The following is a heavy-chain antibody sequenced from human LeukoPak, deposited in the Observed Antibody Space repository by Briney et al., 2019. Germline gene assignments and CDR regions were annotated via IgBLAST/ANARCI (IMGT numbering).Heavy chain of an antibody. CDR2: ISGGST. Sequence: GGSLRLSCAASEFTVSSNEMSWVRQAPGKGLEWVSSISGGSTYYADSRKGRFTISRDNSKNTLYLQMNSLRAEDTAVYYCAEEDAVWTDFWSGYSQERAVGGYWGQGTLVTVSS. CDR1: EFTVSSNE. V-gene: IGHV3-38-3*01. J-gene: IGHJ4*02. CDR3: AEEDAVWTDFWSGYSQERAVGGY. D-gene: IGHD3-3*01.